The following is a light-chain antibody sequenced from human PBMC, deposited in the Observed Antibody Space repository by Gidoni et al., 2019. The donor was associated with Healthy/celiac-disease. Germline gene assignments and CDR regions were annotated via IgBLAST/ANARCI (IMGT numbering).Light chain of an antibody. CDR1: SLRSYY. CDR2: GKN. CDR3: NSRDSSGNPYV. J-gene: IGLJ1*01. Sequence: SSELTQDPAVSVALGQTVRITCQGDSLRSYYASWYQQKPGQAPVLVIYGKNNRPSGIPDRFSGSSSGNTASLTITGVQAEDEADYYCNSRDSSGNPYVFGTGTKVTVL. V-gene: IGLV3-19*01.